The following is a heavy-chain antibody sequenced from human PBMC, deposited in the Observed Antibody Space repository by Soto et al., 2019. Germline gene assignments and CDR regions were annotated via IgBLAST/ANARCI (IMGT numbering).Heavy chain of an antibody. Sequence: PGGSLRLSCTASGFTFGDYAMSWVRQAPGKGLEWVGFIRSKAYGGTTEYAASVKGRFTISRDDSKSIAYLQMNSLKTEDTAVYYCTRVGNYGNFDYWGQGTLVTSPQ. CDR3: TRVGNYGNFDY. CDR2: IRSKAYGGTT. CDR1: GFTFGDYA. V-gene: IGHV3-49*04. D-gene: IGHD4-4*01. J-gene: IGHJ4*02.